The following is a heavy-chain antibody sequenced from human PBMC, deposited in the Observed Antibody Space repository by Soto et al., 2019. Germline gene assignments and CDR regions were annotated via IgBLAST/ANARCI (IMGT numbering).Heavy chain of an antibody. CDR3: ARDGSRGPIMITFGGVIAYLLRY. J-gene: IGHJ4*02. V-gene: IGHV3-30-3*01. CDR1: GFTFSSYA. Sequence: QVQLVESGGGVVQPGRSLRLSCAASGFTFSSYAMHWVRQAPGKGLEWVAVISYDGSNKYYADSVKGRFTISRDNSKNTRYLQMNSLRAEDTAVYYCARDGSRGPIMITFGGVIAYLLRYWGQGTLVTVSS. D-gene: IGHD3-16*02. CDR2: ISYDGSNK.